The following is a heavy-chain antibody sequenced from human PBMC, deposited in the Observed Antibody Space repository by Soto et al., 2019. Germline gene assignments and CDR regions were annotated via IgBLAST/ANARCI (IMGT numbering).Heavy chain of an antibody. V-gene: IGHV3-7*01. J-gene: IGHJ4*02. CDR1: GFTFSSYW. CDR3: ARITIFGYFAY. CDR2: IKQDGSEK. Sequence: GGALRLSCAASGFTFSSYWMSWVRQAPGKGLEWVANIKQDGSEKYYVDSVKGRFTISRDNAKNSLYLQMNSLRAEDTAVYYCARITIFGYFAYWGQGALVTVAS. D-gene: IGHD3-3*01.